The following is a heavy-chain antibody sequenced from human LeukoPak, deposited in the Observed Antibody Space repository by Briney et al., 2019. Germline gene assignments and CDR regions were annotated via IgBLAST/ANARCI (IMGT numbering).Heavy chain of an antibody. CDR3: ARDHGSGSYYNIWYYYGMDV. CDR1: GFTVSSNY. V-gene: IGHV3-66*01. J-gene: IGHJ6*02. D-gene: IGHD3-10*01. CDR2: IYSGGST. Sequence: GGSLRPSCAASGFTVSSNYMSWVRQAPGKGLEWVSVIYSGGSTYYADSVKGRFTISRDNSKNTLYLQMNSLRAEDTAVYYCARDHGSGSYYNIWYYYGMDVWGQGTTVTVSS.